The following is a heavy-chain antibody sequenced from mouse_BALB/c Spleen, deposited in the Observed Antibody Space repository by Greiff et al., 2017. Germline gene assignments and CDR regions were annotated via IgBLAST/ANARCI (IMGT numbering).Heavy chain of an antibody. J-gene: IGHJ4*01. Sequence: EVQLVESGGGLVQPGGSLKLSCAASGFTFSSYTMSWVRQTPEKRLEWVAYISNGGGSTYYPDTVKGRFTISRDNAKNTLYLQMSSLKSEDTAMYYCARQGGSRRGAMDYWGQGTSVTVSS. CDR3: ARQGGSRRGAMDY. V-gene: IGHV5-12-2*01. CDR1: GFTFSSYT. CDR2: ISNGGGST.